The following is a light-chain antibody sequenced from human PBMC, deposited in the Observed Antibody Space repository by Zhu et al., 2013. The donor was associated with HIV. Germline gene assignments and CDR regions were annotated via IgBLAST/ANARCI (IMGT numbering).Light chain of an antibody. Sequence: DVVMTQSPLSLPVTLGQPASISCRSSRSLVSSDGNTYLSWFHQRPGQSPRRLIYEVSNRDSGVPDRLSGSGSGTDFTLKISRVEAEDVGVYYCMQGTHWPVAFGQGTKLEIK. CDR1: RSLVSSDGNTY. CDR3: MQGTHWPVA. CDR2: EVS. J-gene: IGKJ2*01. V-gene: IGKV2-30*01.